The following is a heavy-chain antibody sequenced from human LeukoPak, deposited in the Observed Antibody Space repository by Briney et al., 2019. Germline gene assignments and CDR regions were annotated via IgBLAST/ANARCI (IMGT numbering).Heavy chain of an antibody. Sequence: ASVKVSCEASGGTFSSYAISWVRQAPGQGLEWMGWISAYNGNTNYAQKLQGRVTMTTDTSTSTAYMELRSLRSDDTAVYYCARMGDCSGGSCYTLAAVYFDYWGQGTLVTVSS. V-gene: IGHV1-18*01. CDR2: ISAYNGNT. D-gene: IGHD2-15*01. CDR3: ARMGDCSGGSCYTLAAVYFDY. J-gene: IGHJ4*02. CDR1: GGTFSSYA.